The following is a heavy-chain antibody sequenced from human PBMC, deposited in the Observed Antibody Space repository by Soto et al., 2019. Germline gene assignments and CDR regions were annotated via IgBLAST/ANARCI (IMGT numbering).Heavy chain of an antibody. V-gene: IGHV4-34*01. D-gene: IGHD1-1*01. CDR3: ARVERGTATTVVDAFDI. CDR1: GGFVSSGSYY. Sequence: QVQLQQWGAGLLKPSETLSLTCAVYGGFVSSGSYYWSWIRQPPGKGLEWIGEMSHSGGTHFNPSLKSRVAISVDTAKNQFSLQMASVTAADTVLYYCARVERGTATTVVDAFDIWGPGTMVTVSS. CDR2: MSHSGGT. J-gene: IGHJ3*02.